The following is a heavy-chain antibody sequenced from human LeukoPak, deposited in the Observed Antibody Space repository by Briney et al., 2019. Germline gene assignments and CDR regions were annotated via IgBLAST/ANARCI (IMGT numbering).Heavy chain of an antibody. D-gene: IGHD6-19*01. CDR1: GGSISSYY. CDR3: ARGGVTYSSGLIDY. CDR2: IYYSGST. V-gene: IGHV4-59*01. Sequence: PSETLSLTCTVSGGSISSYYWSWIRQPPGKGLEWIGYIYYSGSTNYNPSLKSRVTISVDTSKNQFSLKLSSVTAADTAVYYCARGGVTYSSGLIDYWGQGTLVTVSS. J-gene: IGHJ4*02.